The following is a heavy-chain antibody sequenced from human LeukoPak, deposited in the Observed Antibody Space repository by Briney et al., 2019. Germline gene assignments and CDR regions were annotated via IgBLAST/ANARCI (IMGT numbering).Heavy chain of an antibody. Sequence: PSETLSRTCTVSGGSISSYYWSWIRQPAGKGLEWIGRIYTSGSTNYNPSLKSRVTMSVDTSKNQFSLKLSSVTAADTAVYYCARDIVSSGWYEGFAFWGQGTLVTVSS. V-gene: IGHV4-4*07. J-gene: IGHJ4*02. CDR2: IYTSGST. CDR3: ARDIVSSGWYEGFAF. D-gene: IGHD6-19*01. CDR1: GGSISSYY.